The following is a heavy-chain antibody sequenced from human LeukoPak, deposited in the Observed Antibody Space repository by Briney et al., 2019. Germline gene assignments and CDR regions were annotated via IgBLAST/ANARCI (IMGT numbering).Heavy chain of an antibody. J-gene: IGHJ4*02. Sequence: GGSLRLSCAASGFTFSSYAMNWVRQAPGKGLEWVSGISGSGGSTYYADSMKGRFTISRDNSKNTLYLQVNSLRAEDTALYYCAKDQTPYGSGSYSPIDYWGQGTLVTVSP. CDR1: GFTFSSYA. CDR3: AKDQTPYGSGSYSPIDY. CDR2: ISGSGGST. D-gene: IGHD3-10*01. V-gene: IGHV3-23*01.